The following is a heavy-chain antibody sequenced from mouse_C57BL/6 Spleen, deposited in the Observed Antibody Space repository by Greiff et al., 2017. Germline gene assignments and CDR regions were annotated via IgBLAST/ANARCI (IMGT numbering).Heavy chain of an antibody. D-gene: IGHD2-1*01. CDR1: GFPFSSYG. V-gene: IGHV5-6*01. J-gene: IGHJ4*01. CDR2: ISSGGSYT. CDR3: ARLTGNPSYYAMDY. Sequence: EVKLMESGGDLVKPGGSLKLSCAASGFPFSSYGMSWVRQTPDKRLEWVATISSGGSYTYYPASVKGRFTISRDNAKNTLYLQMSSLKSEDTAMYYCARLTGNPSYYAMDYWGQGTSVTVSS.